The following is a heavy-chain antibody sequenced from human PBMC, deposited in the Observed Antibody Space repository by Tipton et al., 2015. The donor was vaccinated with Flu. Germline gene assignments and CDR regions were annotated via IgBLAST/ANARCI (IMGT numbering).Heavy chain of an antibody. V-gene: IGHV1-18*01. CDR1: GYSFSNFG. Sequence: QVQLVQSGGEVKKPGASAKVSCKASGYSFSNFGISWVRQAPGRGLEWMAWISAYSGDTIYARNFQGRVTLNTDTSTRTAYMEVRSLRSDDTAVYYCARDAVQGVVSAYYHGMEVWGQGTTVTVSS. D-gene: IGHD3-10*01. CDR2: ISAYSGDT. J-gene: IGHJ6*02. CDR3: ARDAVQGVVSAYYHGMEV.